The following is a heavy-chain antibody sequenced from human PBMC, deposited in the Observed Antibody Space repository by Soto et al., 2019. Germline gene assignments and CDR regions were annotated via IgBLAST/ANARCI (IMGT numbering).Heavy chain of an antibody. Sequence: SETLSLTCTFSGGSISSYYWSWIRQPPGKGLEWIGYIYYSGSTNYNPSLKSRVTISVDTSKNQFSLKLGSVTAADTAVYYCGRHPMDFWSGYYLTTDYWGQGTLVTVSS. CDR2: IYYSGST. V-gene: IGHV4-59*08. CDR3: GRHPMDFWSGYYLTTDY. J-gene: IGHJ4*02. CDR1: GGSISSYY. D-gene: IGHD3-3*01.